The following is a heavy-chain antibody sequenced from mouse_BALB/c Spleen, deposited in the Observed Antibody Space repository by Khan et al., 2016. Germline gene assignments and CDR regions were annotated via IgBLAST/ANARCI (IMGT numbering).Heavy chain of an antibody. J-gene: IGHJ2*01. CDR3: AIIGSTNYVDY. CDR1: GFTFSSYG. D-gene: IGHD2-14*01. V-gene: IGHV5-6*01. Sequence: EVELVESGGDLVKPGGSLKLSCAASGFTFSSYGMSWVRQTPDKRLEWVATISSGGSYTYYPDCETGRFTISRDNAKNTMYLQMSSMKSEDTAMYYCAIIGSTNYVDYWGQGTTLTVSS. CDR2: ISSGGSYT.